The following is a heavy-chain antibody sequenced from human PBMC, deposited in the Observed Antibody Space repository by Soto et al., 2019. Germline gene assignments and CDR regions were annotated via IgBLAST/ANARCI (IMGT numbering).Heavy chain of an antibody. CDR1: GGTFSSYA. CDR3: AREISGSYYNWFDP. Sequence: SVKVSCKASGGTFSSYAISWVRQAPGQGLEWMGGIIPIFGTANYAQKFQGRVTITADESTSTAYMELSSMRSEDTAVYYCAREISGSYYNWFDPWGQGTLVTVSS. J-gene: IGHJ5*02. D-gene: IGHD1-26*01. V-gene: IGHV1-69*13. CDR2: IIPIFGTA.